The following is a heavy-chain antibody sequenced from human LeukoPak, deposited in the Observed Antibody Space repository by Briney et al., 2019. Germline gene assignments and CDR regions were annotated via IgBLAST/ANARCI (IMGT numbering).Heavy chain of an antibody. D-gene: IGHD5-24*01. V-gene: IGHV3-30*02. J-gene: IGHJ4*02. CDR2: IRYDGSNK. Sequence: PGGSLRLSCAASGFTFSSHAIHWVRQAPGKGLEWVAFIRYDGSNKYYADSVKGRFTISRDNSKNTLYLQINSLRAEDTAVYYCARVLGMAADYWGQGTLVTVSS. CDR1: GFTFSSHA. CDR3: ARVLGMAADY.